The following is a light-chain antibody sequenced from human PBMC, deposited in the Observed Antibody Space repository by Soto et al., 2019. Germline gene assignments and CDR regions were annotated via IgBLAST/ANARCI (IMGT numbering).Light chain of an antibody. CDR3: QQCHAYPLT. V-gene: IGKV1-5*03. J-gene: IGKJ4*01. Sequence: DIQMTQSPSTLSASVGDRVTITCRASQNIRSRLAWYQQKPGEAPRLLIFEASILETGVPSRFSGRGSGTEFTLTITSLQPDDFATYYCQQCHAYPLTFGGGTKV. CDR2: EAS. CDR1: QNIRSR.